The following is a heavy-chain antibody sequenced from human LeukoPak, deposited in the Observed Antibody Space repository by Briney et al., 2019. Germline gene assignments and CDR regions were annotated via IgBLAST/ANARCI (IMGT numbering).Heavy chain of an antibody. Sequence: ASVKVSCKASGGTFTSYDINWVRQATGQGLEWMGWMNPNSGNTGYAQKFQGRVTITRNTSISTAYMELSSLRSEDTAVYYCAVGGEYCSGGSCYSAPWGQGTLVTVSS. CDR2: MNPNSGNT. V-gene: IGHV1-8*03. D-gene: IGHD2-15*01. J-gene: IGHJ5*02. CDR1: GGTFTSYD. CDR3: AVGGEYCSGGSCYSAP.